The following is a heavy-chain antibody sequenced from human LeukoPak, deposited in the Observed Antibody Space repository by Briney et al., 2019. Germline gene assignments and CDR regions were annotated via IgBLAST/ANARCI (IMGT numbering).Heavy chain of an antibody. CDR2: SNHSGST. Sequence: SETLSLTCAVYGTSFSGYYWSWIRQPPGKGLEWIGESNHSGSTNYNPSLKRRVTISVDTSKNQFSLKLSSVTAADTAVYYCARLFAPSFTYYYSYIDVWGKGTTVTISS. CDR1: GTSFSGYY. V-gene: IGHV4-34*01. J-gene: IGHJ6*03. D-gene: IGHD3-10*01. CDR3: ARLFAPSFTYYYSYIDV.